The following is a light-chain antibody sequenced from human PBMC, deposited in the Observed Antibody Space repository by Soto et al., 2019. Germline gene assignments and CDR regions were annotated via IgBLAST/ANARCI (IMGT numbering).Light chain of an antibody. Sequence: DIQMTQSPSSLSASVGDRVTITCRASQDISVYLAWYQQKPGKVPKLLIYSASTLQSGVPSRFSGSGSGTEFTLTISSLQPEDVATYYCQKFNTARLTFGQGTRLEIK. J-gene: IGKJ5*01. CDR1: QDISVY. CDR2: SAS. V-gene: IGKV1-27*01. CDR3: QKFNTARLT.